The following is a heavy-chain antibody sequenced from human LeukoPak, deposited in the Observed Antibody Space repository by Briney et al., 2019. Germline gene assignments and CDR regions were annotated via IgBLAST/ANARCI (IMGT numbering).Heavy chain of an antibody. CDR3: AGGRRDAYNYNY. D-gene: IGHD5-24*01. V-gene: IGHV4-59*01. Sequence: PSETLSLTCTVSGGSISSYYWSWIRRPPGKVLEWLGYIYYSGSTIYNPSLKSRVTISVDTSKNQFSLKLSSVTAADTAVYYCAGGRRDAYNYNYWGQGTLVTVSS. CDR2: IYYSGST. J-gene: IGHJ4*02. CDR1: GGSISSYY.